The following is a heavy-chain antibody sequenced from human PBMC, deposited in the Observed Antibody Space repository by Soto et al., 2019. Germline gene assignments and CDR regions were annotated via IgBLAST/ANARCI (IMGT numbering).Heavy chain of an antibody. V-gene: IGHV1-46*02. CDR2: INPSGAST. CDR3: ASDYNAYQRQHVFDI. D-gene: IGHD3-10*01. Sequence: ASVKVSCKASGYSFNSYYMHWVQQAPGQGPEWMGVINPSGASTSYAQKFQGRVTMTRDTSTSTVYMELSSLRSEDTALYYCASDYNAYQRQHVFDIWGQGTLVTVSS. CDR1: GYSFNSYY. J-gene: IGHJ3*02.